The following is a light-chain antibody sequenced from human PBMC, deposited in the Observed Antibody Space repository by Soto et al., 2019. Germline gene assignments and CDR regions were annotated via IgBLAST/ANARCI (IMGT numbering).Light chain of an antibody. J-gene: IGLJ1*01. CDR2: EVS. CDR3: CSYAGFYTSV. V-gene: IGLV2-11*01. Sequence: QSALPQPRSVSGSPGQSVTISCTGTSSDVGGYKFVSWYQQHPGKAPKFMIYEVSKRPSGVPDRCSGSKSANTAFLTISGLQAEDEADHYCCSYAGFYTSVFGTGTKLTVL. CDR1: SSDVGGYKF.